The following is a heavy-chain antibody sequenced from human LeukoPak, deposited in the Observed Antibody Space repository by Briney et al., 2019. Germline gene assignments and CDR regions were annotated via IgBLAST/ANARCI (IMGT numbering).Heavy chain of an antibody. D-gene: IGHD4-17*01. Sequence: PSETLSLTCTVPGGSISSYYWSWIRQPPGKGPEWIEYISYSGSTNYNPSLKSRVTISVDTSKNQFSLKLSSVTAADTAVYYCARQDDYGVTIGDAFDIWGQGTMVTVSS. CDR3: ARQDDYGVTIGDAFDI. CDR1: GGSISSYY. CDR2: ISYSGST. J-gene: IGHJ3*02. V-gene: IGHV4-59*08.